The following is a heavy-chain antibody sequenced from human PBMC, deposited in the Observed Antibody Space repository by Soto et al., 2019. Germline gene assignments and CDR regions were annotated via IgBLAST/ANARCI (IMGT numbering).Heavy chain of an antibody. V-gene: IGHV3-23*01. J-gene: IGHJ5*02. CDR2: ISGSGGST. CDR1: GFTFSSYA. CDR3: AKDLRWWSSGPQGDWFDP. Sequence: SLRLSCAASGFTFSSYAMSWVRQAPGKGLEWVSAISGSGGSTYYADSVKGRFTISRDNSKNTLYLQMNSLRAEDTAVYYCAKDLRWWSSGPQGDWFDPWGQGTLVTVSS. D-gene: IGHD6-19*01.